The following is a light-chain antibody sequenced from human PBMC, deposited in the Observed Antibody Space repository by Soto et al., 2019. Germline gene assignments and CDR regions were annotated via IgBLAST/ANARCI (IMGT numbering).Light chain of an antibody. V-gene: IGKV3-11*01. J-gene: IGKJ4*01. CDR2: DAS. Sequence: ETVLTQSPATLSLSPGERATLSCRASQSVSSYLAWYQRKPGQAPRLLIYDASNRATGIPGRFSGSGSGTDFTLTISSLEPEDFAVYYCQQRSNWPPTFGGGTKVDI. CDR1: QSVSSY. CDR3: QQRSNWPPT.